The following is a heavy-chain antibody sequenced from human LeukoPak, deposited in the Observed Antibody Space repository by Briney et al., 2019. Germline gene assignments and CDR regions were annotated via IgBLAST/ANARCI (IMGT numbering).Heavy chain of an antibody. V-gene: IGHV1-69*02. CDR2: IIPILGIA. CDR1: GGTFSSYT. Sequence: GASVKVSCKASGGTFSSYTISWVRQAPGQGLEWMGRIIPILGIANYAQKFQGRVTITADKSTSTAYMELSSLRSEDTAVYYCARGPYSSSWYSLRYYYYYMDVWGKGTTVTVSS. J-gene: IGHJ6*03. CDR3: ARGPYSSSWYSLRYYYYYMDV. D-gene: IGHD6-13*01.